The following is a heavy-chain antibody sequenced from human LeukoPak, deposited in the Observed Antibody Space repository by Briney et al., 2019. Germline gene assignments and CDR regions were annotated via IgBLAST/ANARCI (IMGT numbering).Heavy chain of an antibody. CDR1: GYSISSGYY. Sequence: PSETLSLTCTVSGYSISSGYYWGWIRQPPGKGLEWIGSIYHSGSTYYNPSLKSRVTISVDTSENQFSLKLSSVTAADTAVYYCARALTVTRDYWGQGTLVTVSS. J-gene: IGHJ4*02. V-gene: IGHV4-38-2*02. CDR3: ARALTVTRDY. CDR2: IYHSGST. D-gene: IGHD4-17*01.